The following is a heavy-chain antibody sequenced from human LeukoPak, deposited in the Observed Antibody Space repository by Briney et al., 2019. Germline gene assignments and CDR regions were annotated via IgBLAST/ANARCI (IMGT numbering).Heavy chain of an antibody. CDR3: ARGGAYYDFWSGPGDWYFDL. Sequence: KSSETLSLTCTVSGGSISSYYWSWIRQPPGKGLEWIGYIYYSGSTNYNPSLKSRVTISVDTSKNQFSLKLSSVTAADTAVYYCARGGAYYDFWSGPGDWYFDLWGRGTLVTVSS. CDR1: GGSISSYY. J-gene: IGHJ2*01. V-gene: IGHV4-59*01. CDR2: IYYSGST. D-gene: IGHD3-3*01.